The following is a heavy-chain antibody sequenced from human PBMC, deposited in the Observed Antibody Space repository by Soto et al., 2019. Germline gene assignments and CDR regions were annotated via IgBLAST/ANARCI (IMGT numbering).Heavy chain of an antibody. Sequence: EVQLVESGGGLVKPGGSLRLSCAASGVTFSNAWMSWVRQAPGKGLEWVGRIKSKTDGGTTDYAAPVKGRFTISRDDSKNTLYLQMNSLKTEDTAVYSCTPGTWVTTYFDYWGQGTLATVSS. V-gene: IGHV3-15*01. CDR3: TPGTWVTTYFDY. D-gene: IGHD4-17*01. J-gene: IGHJ4*02. CDR1: GVTFSNAW. CDR2: IKSKTDGGTT.